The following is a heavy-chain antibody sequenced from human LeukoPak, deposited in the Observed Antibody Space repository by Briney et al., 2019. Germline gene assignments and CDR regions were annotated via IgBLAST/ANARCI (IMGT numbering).Heavy chain of an antibody. V-gene: IGHV3-11*04. CDR1: GFTLSAYY. J-gene: IGHJ6*03. D-gene: IGHD1-26*01. CDR2: ISSSGRTI. Sequence: GESLRLSCAASGFTLSAYYMSWIRQAPGKGLEWVSYISSSGRTIYYADSVKGRFTISRDNAKNSLYLQMNSLRAEDTAVYYCARDPYSGGYGDYYYYYMDLWGQGTTVTISS. CDR3: ARDPYSGGYGDYYYYYMDL.